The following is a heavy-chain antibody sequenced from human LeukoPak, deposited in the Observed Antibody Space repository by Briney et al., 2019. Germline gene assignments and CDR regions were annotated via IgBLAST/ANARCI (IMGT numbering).Heavy chain of an antibody. CDR3: AKGITVVTADAFDI. J-gene: IGHJ3*02. CDR2: ISSSGGST. Sequence: GGSLRLSCAASGFTFSSYAMSWVRQAPGKGLEWVSGISSSGGSTYYADSGKGRFTISRDNSKNTLYLQMNSLRAEDTAVYYCAKGITVVTADAFDIWGQGTMVTVSS. V-gene: IGHV3-23*01. CDR1: GFTFSSYA. D-gene: IGHD4-23*01.